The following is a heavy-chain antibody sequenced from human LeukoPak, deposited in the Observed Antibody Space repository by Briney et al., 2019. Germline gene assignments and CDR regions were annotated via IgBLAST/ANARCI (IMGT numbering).Heavy chain of an antibody. D-gene: IGHD4-17*01. CDR1: GGSMSDYY. V-gene: IGHV4-59*01. CDR2: IYYSGST. J-gene: IGHJ3*02. CDR3: ASDDYGDLVNAFDI. Sequence: KPSETLSLTCTVSGGSMSDYYWSWIRQPPGKGLEWIGCIYYSGSTDYNPSLKSRVTMSVDTSKNQFSLKLRSVTAADTAVYYCASDDYGDLVNAFDIWGQGTMVTVSS.